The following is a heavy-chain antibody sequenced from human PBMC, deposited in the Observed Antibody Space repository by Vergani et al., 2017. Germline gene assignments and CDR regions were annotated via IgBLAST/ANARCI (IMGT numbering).Heavy chain of an antibody. V-gene: IGHV3-48*03. CDR2: ISSSGSSI. Sequence: EVQLVDSGGGLVQPGGSLRLSCAASGFTFSSYEMNWVRQAPGKGLEWVSYISSSGSSIYYADSVKGRFTISRDNAKNSLYLQMNSLRAEDTAVYYCARSTYGDYLYWGQGTLVTVSS. CDR1: GFTFSSYE. CDR3: ARSTYGDYLY. J-gene: IGHJ4*02. D-gene: IGHD4-17*01.